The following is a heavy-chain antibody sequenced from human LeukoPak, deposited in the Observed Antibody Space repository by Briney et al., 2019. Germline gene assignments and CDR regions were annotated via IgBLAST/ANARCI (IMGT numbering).Heavy chain of an antibody. CDR3: SKDKRVVGATTGPYYFDY. D-gene: IGHD1-26*01. Sequence: PGGSLRLSCAASGFTFSSYGMHWVRQAPGKGLEWVAFIRYYGSNKYYADSLKDRFAISRDNSNNKLYLQMNSLTDEDKAVYYCSKDKRVVGATTGPYYFDYWGQGTLVTVSS. CDR1: GFTFSSYG. J-gene: IGHJ4*02. CDR2: IRYYGSNK. V-gene: IGHV3-30*02.